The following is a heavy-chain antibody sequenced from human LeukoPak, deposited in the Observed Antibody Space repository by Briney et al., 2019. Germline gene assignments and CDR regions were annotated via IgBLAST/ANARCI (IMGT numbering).Heavy chain of an antibody. CDR1: GYTFTSYA. D-gene: IGHD5-18*01. V-gene: IGHV1-3*01. J-gene: IGHJ4*02. Sequence: GASVKVSCKASGYTFTSYAMHWVRQAPGQRLEWMGWTNAGNGNTKYSQKFQGRVTITRDTSASTAYMELSSLRSEDTAVYYCARARGCSYGNHWGQGTLVTVSS. CDR2: TNAGNGNT. CDR3: ARARGCSYGNH.